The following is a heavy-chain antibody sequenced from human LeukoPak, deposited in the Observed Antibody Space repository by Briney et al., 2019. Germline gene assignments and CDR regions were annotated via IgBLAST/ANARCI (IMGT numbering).Heavy chain of an antibody. D-gene: IGHD2-2*02. V-gene: IGHV3-23*01. Sequence: GGSLRLSFAASRFSFSSYAMTWVRQAPGKGLEWVSAISGGGGSTYYADSVKGRFTISRDNSKNTLYLQMNSLRAEDTAVYYCAKDRGEVPTAIAYWGQGTLVTVSS. CDR1: RFSFSSYA. CDR3: AKDRGEVPTAIAY. J-gene: IGHJ4*02. CDR2: ISGGGGST.